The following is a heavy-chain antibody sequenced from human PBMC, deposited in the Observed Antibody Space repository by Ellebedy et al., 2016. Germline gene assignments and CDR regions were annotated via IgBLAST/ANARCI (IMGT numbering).Heavy chain of an antibody. D-gene: IGHD6-6*01. J-gene: IGHJ4*02. CDR1: GYTFTGYY. V-gene: IGHV1-2*02. CDR2: INPNSGGT. Sequence: ASVKVSXKASGYTFTGYYMHSVRQAPGQGLEWMGWINPNSGGTNYAQKFQGRVTMTRDTSISTAYMELSRLRSDDTAVYYCARDQYSSSFLLGYWGQGTLVTVSS. CDR3: ARDQYSSSFLLGY.